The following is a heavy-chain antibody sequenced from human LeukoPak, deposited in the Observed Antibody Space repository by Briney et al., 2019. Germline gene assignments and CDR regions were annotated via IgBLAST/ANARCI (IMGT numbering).Heavy chain of an antibody. CDR2: IYTSGST. D-gene: IGHD1-26*01. Sequence: SETLSLTCTVCGGSISSYYWSWIRQPAGKGLEWIGRIYTSGSTNYNASLKSRVSMSVDTSKNQFSLKLSSVTAADTAVFYCARENSGSYRELDYWGQGTLVTVSS. V-gene: IGHV4-4*07. CDR3: ARENSGSYRELDY. CDR1: GGSISSYY. J-gene: IGHJ4*02.